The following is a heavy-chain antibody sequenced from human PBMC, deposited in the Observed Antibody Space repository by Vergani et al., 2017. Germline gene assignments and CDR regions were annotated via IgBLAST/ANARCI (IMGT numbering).Heavy chain of an antibody. V-gene: IGHV1-58*01. Sequence: QMQLVQSGPEVKKPGTSVKVSCKASGFTFTSSAVQWVRQARGQRLEWIGWIVVGSGNTNYAQKFQERVTITRDMSTSTAYMKLSSVTAADTAVYYCARDRQWLTYDYWGQGTLVTVSS. J-gene: IGHJ4*02. CDR3: ARDRQWLTYDY. CDR1: GFTFTSSA. CDR2: IVVGSGNT. D-gene: IGHD6-19*01.